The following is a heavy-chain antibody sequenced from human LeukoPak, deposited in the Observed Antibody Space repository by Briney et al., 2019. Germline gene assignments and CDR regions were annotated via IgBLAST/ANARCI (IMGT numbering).Heavy chain of an antibody. V-gene: IGHV4-34*01. CDR2: INHSGST. J-gene: IGHJ4*02. D-gene: IGHD3-22*01. Sequence: SETLSLTCAVYGGSFSGYYWSWIRQPPEKGLEWIGEINHSGSTNYNPSLKSRVTISVDTSKNQFSLKLSSVTAADTAVYYCASGNYYDSSGLLDYWGQGTLVTVSS. CDR3: ASGNYYDSSGLLDY. CDR1: GGSFSGYY.